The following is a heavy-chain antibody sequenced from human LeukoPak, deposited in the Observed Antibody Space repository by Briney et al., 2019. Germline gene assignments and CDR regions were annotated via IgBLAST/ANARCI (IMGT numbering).Heavy chain of an antibody. CDR1: GLTFSSYW. J-gene: IGHJ4*02. CDR2: IDTDGTTT. D-gene: IGHD1-14*01. Sequence: GGSLRLSCAASGLTFSSYWMHWVRQAPGKGLVWVSRIDTDGTTTTYADSVKGRFTISRDNAKNTLYLQMNSLRAEDTAVYYCARDRMGYWGQGTLVTVSS. CDR3: ARDRMGY. V-gene: IGHV3-74*01.